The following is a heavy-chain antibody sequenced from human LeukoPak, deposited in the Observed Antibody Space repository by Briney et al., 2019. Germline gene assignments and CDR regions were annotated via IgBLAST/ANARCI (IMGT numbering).Heavy chain of an antibody. CDR2: INDDGSDT. D-gene: IGHD2-15*01. CDR1: GFTFKLYW. J-gene: IGHJ5*02. CDR3: VRGGPSTWS. Sequence: GGSLRLSCAASGFTFKLYWMHWVRQVPGKRPVWVSRINDDGSDTIYADSVRGRFTISKDDAKNTVYLQMNNLRAEDTAVYYCVRGGPSTWSWGQGTLVTVSS. V-gene: IGHV3-74*01.